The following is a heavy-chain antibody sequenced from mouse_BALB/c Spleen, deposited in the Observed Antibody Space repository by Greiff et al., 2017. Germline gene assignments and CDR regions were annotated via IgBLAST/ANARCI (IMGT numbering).Heavy chain of an antibody. CDR2: IYPGSGST. V-gene: IGHV1S22*01. D-gene: IGHD2-1*01. CDR1: GYTFTSYW. J-gene: IGHJ4*01. CDR3: LYGNYAMDY. Sequence: LQQPGSELVRPGASVKLSCKASGYTFTSYWMHWVKQRPGKGLEWIGNIYPGSGSTNYDEKFKSKATLTVDTSSSTAYMQLSSLTSEDSAVYYCLYGNYAMDYWGQGTSVTVSS.